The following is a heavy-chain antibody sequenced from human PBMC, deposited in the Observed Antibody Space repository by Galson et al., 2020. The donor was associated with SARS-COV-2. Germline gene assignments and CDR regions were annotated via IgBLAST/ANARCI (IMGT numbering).Heavy chain of an antibody. Sequence: ASVKVSCKTSGYTFINYDINWVRQVAGQGLEWVGWVNPYNGKSVSAQKFQGRVTMTTSTLTGTAYMELSGLKSEDTAVYFCARGGDFDYWGQGTLISVSS. CDR2: VNPYNGKS. J-gene: IGHJ4*02. V-gene: IGHV1-8*01. D-gene: IGHD3-16*01. CDR3: ARGGDFDY. CDR1: GYTFINYD.